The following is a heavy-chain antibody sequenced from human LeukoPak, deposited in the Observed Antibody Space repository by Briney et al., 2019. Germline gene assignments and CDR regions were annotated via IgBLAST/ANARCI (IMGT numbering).Heavy chain of an antibody. V-gene: IGHV1-18*01. J-gene: IGHJ6*03. D-gene: IGHD2-21*01. CDR1: GYTFTSYG. Sequence: ASVKVSCKASGYTFTSYGISWVRQAPGQGLEWMGWISAYNGNTNYAQKLQGRVTMTTDTSTSTAYMELRSLRSDDTAVYYCARPVFLGLPRVRKYYYYMDVWGKGTTVTISS. CDR2: ISAYNGNT. CDR3: ARPVFLGLPRVRKYYYYMDV.